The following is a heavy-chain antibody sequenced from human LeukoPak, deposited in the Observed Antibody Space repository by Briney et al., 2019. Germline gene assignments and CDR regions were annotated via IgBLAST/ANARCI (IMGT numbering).Heavy chain of an antibody. Sequence: PGGSLRLSCAASGFTFSSYSMNWVRQAPGKGLEWVSSISSSSSYIYYADSVKGRFTISRDNAKNSLYLQMNSLRAEDTAVYYCARDPWAAAVNWYFDLRGRGTLVTVSS. CDR3: ARDPWAAAVNWYFDL. CDR2: ISSSSSYI. J-gene: IGHJ2*01. V-gene: IGHV3-21*01. CDR1: GFTFSSYS. D-gene: IGHD2-2*01.